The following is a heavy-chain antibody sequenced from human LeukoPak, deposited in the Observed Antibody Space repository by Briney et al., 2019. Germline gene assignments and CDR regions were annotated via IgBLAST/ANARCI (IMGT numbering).Heavy chain of an antibody. CDR2: INHSGST. J-gene: IGHJ6*02. CDR1: GGSFSGYY. Sequence: PSETLSLTCAVYGGSFSGYYWSWIRQPPGKGLEWIGEINHSGSTNYNPSLKSRVTISVDTSKNQFSLKLSSVTAADTAVYYCARVGIAARHYYYYGMDVWGQGTTVTVSS. CDR3: ARVGIAARHYYYYGMDV. D-gene: IGHD6-6*01. V-gene: IGHV4-34*01.